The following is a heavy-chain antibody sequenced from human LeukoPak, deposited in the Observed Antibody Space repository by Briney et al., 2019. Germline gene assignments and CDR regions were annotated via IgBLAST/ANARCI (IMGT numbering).Heavy chain of an antibody. D-gene: IGHD3-10*01. CDR2: TYYRSKWYN. J-gene: IGHJ6*03. CDR1: GDSVSSNSAA. V-gene: IGHV6-1*01. CDR3: ARDYYGSGSYYKGYYYMDV. Sequence: SQTLSLTCAISGDSVSSNSAAWNWIRQSPSRGLEWLGRTYYRSKWYNDYAVSVKSRITINPDTSKNQFSLQLNSVTPEDTAVYYCARDYYGSGSYYKGYYYMDVWGKGTTVTISS.